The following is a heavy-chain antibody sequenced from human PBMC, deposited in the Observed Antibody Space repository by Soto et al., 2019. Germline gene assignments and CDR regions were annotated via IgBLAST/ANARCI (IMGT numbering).Heavy chain of an antibody. CDR3: ARNLFGVIIMGDY. D-gene: IGHD3-3*01. CDR1: GYTFTSYG. CDR2: ISTYSGNT. V-gene: IGHV1-18*04. Sequence: GVSVKVSCKASGYTFTSYGISWVRQAPGQGLEWMGWISTYSGNTDYAQKFQGRITMTTDTSTDTVYMELRSLRSDDTAVYFCARNLFGVIIMGDYWGQGTLVTVSS. J-gene: IGHJ4*02.